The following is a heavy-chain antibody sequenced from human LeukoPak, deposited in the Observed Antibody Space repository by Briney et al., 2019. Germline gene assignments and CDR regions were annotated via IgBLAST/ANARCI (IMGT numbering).Heavy chain of an antibody. D-gene: IGHD6-19*01. CDR3: ASPPVAGTLPHAFDI. J-gene: IGHJ3*02. V-gene: IGHV5-51*01. CDR2: IYPGESDT. Sequence: GESLKISFQGSGYGFTSYWIGWVRPMPGKGLEWMGIIYPGESDTRYSPSFQGQVTISADKSISTAYLQWSSLKASDTAMYYCASPPVAGTLPHAFDIWGQGTMVTVSS. CDR1: GYGFTSYW.